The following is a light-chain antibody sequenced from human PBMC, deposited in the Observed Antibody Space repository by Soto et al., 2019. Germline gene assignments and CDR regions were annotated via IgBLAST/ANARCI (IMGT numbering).Light chain of an antibody. V-gene: IGKV3-15*01. CDR3: HQYNHWLTWT. Sequence: EIVMTKAPATLSVSPGERVTLSCRASQSVSTRLAWYQHKPGQSPRLLISGATSGATGIPARFSGSGSGTEFTLTISSLQSEDFAVYYCHQYNHWLTWTFGQGTKVDIK. CDR2: GAT. CDR1: QSVSTR. J-gene: IGKJ1*01.